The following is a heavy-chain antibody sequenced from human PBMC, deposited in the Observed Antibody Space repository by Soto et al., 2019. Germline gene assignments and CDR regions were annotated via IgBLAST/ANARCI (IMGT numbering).Heavy chain of an antibody. D-gene: IGHD1-26*01. Sequence: SVKVSCKASGYSFTGLDINWVRQTTGQGLEWMGWMEPSSGRTGYAQKFQGRVTMTRDTSINTAYMELSSLTSDDTAFYYCARGVTAGVDYWGQGTLVTVSS. CDR3: ARGVTAGVDY. CDR2: MEPSSGRT. V-gene: IGHV1-8*01. CDR1: GYSFTGLD. J-gene: IGHJ4*02.